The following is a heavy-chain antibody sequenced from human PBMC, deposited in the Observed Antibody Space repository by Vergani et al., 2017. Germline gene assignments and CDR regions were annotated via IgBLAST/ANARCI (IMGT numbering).Heavy chain of an antibody. D-gene: IGHD6-25*01. Sequence: QVQLVQSGAEVKKPGASVKVSCKASVYTFTDFFIHWVRQAPGQGLEWMGWINPNSGGTNYAQKFQGRVTMTRDTSISTAYMELSNLRSDATAVYYCARAGTGSSSDYFDSWGQGTLVTVSS. CDR1: VYTFTDFF. CDR3: ARAGTGSSSDYFDS. J-gene: IGHJ4*02. CDR2: INPNSGGT. V-gene: IGHV1-2*02.